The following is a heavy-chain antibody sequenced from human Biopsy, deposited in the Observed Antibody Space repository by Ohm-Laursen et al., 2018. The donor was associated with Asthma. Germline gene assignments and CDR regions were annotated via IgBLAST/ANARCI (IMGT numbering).Heavy chain of an antibody. D-gene: IGHD3-3*01. V-gene: IGHV3-30*18. CDR2: ISYDGSNK. CDR1: GFSFGSYG. J-gene: IGHJ3*02. CDR3: AKERYYDFWSGYPI. Sequence: SLRLSCTASGFSFGSYGMHWVRQAPGKGLELVAVISYDGSNKYYADSVKGRFTISRDNSKNTLYLQMNSLRAEDTAVYYCAKERYYDFWSGYPIWGQGTMVTVSS.